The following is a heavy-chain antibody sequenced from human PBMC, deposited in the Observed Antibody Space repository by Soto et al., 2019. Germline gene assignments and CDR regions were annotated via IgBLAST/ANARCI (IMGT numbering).Heavy chain of an antibody. Sequence: QITLKESDPTLVKPTQTLTLTCTFSGFSLSTSGVGVGWIRQPPGKALEWLALIYWDDDKRYSPSLKNRLTITKDTSKNQVVLTMTNMDPVDTATHYCAHSLIGTSGGAFDIWGQGTVVTVSS. CDR1: GFSLSTSGVG. V-gene: IGHV2-5*02. D-gene: IGHD1-26*01. J-gene: IGHJ3*02. CDR2: IYWDDDK. CDR3: AHSLIGTSGGAFDI.